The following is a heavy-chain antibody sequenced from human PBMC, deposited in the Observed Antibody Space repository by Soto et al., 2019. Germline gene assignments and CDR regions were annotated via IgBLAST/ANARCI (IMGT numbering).Heavy chain of an antibody. Sequence: EVQLVETGGGLIQPGGSLRLSCAASGFTFSISYMSWVRQAPGKGLEWVSIIHSDGGTYHADSVKGRFTISRDYSKNMLYLQMNNLRAEDTDMYYCARVGGGSGSPPAIDYWGQGTLVTVSS. V-gene: IGHV3-53*02. J-gene: IGHJ4*02. CDR2: IHSDGGT. CDR1: GFTFSISY. D-gene: IGHD3-10*01. CDR3: ARVGGGSGSPPAIDY.